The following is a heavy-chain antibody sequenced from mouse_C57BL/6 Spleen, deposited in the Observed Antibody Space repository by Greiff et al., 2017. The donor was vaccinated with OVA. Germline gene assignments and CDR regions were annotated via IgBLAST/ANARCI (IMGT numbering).Heavy chain of an antibody. CDR3: ARLDYGYDENWYFDV. J-gene: IGHJ1*03. CDR1: GYAFSSSW. D-gene: IGHD2-2*01. CDR2: IYPGDGDT. Sequence: QVQLQQSGPELVKPGASVKISCKASGYAFSSSWMNWVKQRPGKGLEWIGRIYPGDGDTNYNGKFKGKATLTADKSSSTAYMQLSSLTSEDSAVYFCARLDYGYDENWYFDVWGTGTTVTVSS. V-gene: IGHV1-82*01.